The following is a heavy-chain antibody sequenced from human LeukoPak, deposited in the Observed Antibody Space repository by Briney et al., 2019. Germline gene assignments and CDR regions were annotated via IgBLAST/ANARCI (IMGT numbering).Heavy chain of an antibody. CDR3: ARGGATSPFDY. CDR2: IYYRGST. D-gene: IGHD1-26*01. V-gene: IGHV4-39*01. CDR1: GCSIRSSSYY. Sequence: ETLSLTCHGLGCSIRSSSYYWGWIRQPPGKGLGWIGSIYYRGSTYYNPSLKSRVTISVDTSKNQFSLKLSSVTAADTAVYYCARGGATSPFDYWGQGTLVTVSS. J-gene: IGHJ4*02.